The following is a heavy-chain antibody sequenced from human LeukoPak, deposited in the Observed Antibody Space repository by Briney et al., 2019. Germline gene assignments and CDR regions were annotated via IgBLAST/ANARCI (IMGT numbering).Heavy chain of an antibody. D-gene: IGHD5-24*01. V-gene: IGHV4-34*01. CDR1: GGSFSGHY. J-gene: IGHJ6*03. Sequence: ASENLSRNCAVYGGSFSGHYWSWIRQPPGQGLEWGGEINHSGNTNYNTSLKSRVTVSVDTSKHQYSLKLSSVTAADTAVYYCASRGGYKFMFTDYYYYYMYVWGNGTTVTVSS. CDR3: ASRGGYKFMFTDYYYYYMYV. CDR2: INHSGNT.